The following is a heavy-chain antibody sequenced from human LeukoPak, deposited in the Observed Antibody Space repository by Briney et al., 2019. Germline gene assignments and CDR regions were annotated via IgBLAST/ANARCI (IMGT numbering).Heavy chain of an antibody. J-gene: IGHJ4*02. Sequence: GGSLRLSCAASGFAFNTYSMNWVRQAPGKGLEWVSYIRSDSSIIYYADSVKGRFTMSRNNGKNSLYLQMNSLRVEDTAVYFCARVQAGKWDFDYWGQGTLVTVSS. V-gene: IGHV3-48*01. CDR3: ARVQAGKWDFDY. CDR2: IRSDSSII. D-gene: IGHD2-8*01. CDR1: GFAFNTYS.